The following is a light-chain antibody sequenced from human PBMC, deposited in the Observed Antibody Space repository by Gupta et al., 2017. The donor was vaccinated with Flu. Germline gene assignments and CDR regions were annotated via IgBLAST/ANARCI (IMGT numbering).Light chain of an antibody. J-gene: IGLJ3*02. CDR2: VNSDGSH. Sequence: QLLLTQSPSASASLGASVKLTCTLSSGHSSYAIAWHQQQPEKGPRYLMKVNSDGSHSKGDGIPDRFSGSSSGAERYLTISSLQSEDEADYYCQTWGTGNWVFGGGTKLTVL. V-gene: IGLV4-69*01. CDR3: QTWGTGNWV. CDR1: SGHSSYA.